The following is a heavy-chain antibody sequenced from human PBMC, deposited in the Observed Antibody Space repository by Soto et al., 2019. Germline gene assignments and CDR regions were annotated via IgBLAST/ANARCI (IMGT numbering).Heavy chain of an antibody. CDR3: ASTPPDKCGGIEY. Sequence: QLQESGPGLVKSSGTLSLTCAVSSVSISSSYWWSWVRQPPGQGLEWIGEIYHTGTTNYNPSLKSRVTISVDKSKNHFSLNLNSVTAADTAGYYCASTPPDKCGGIEYWGQGTLVTVSS. CDR2: IYHTGTT. D-gene: IGHD3-16*01. V-gene: IGHV4-4*02. J-gene: IGHJ4*02. CDR1: SVSISSSYW.